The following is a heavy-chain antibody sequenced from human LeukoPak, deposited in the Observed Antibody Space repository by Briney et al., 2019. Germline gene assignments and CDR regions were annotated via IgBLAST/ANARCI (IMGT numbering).Heavy chain of an antibody. CDR1: GYYFATYW. D-gene: IGHD3-22*01. V-gene: IGHV5-51*01. J-gene: IGHJ4*02. CDR2: IYPGDSNT. CDR3: ARLPKIYYYDSRHYCDS. Sequence: GESLKISCQAPGYYFATYWIGWVRQVPGKGLEWMAIIYPGDSNTKYNPSLQGHVTISAHNSIHTAYLHWSSLRASDTAMYYCARLPKIYYYDSRHYCDSWGQGTLVTVSS.